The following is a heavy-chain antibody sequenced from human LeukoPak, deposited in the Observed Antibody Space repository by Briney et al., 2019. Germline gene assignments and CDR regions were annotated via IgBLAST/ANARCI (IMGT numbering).Heavy chain of an antibody. Sequence: GGSLRLSCAASGFIFSDYYMDWVRQSPGKGLEWVGRSRNKPNGYTTEYAASVKGRFTISRDDSKNSVYLQMNSLEIEDTALYYCARGYCSSIDCPDFYGMDVWGQGTGVSVS. CDR1: GFIFSDYY. J-gene: IGHJ6*02. CDR2: SRNKPNGYTT. V-gene: IGHV3-72*01. CDR3: ARGYCSSIDCPDFYGMDV. D-gene: IGHD2-2*01.